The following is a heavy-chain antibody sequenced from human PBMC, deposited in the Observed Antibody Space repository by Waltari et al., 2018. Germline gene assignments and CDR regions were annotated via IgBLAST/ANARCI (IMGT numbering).Heavy chain of an antibody. CDR2: IYYSGST. Sequence: QLQLQESGPGLVKPSETLSLTCTVSGGSISSSSYYWGWIRQPPVKGLEWIGSIYYSGSTYYNPSLKSRVTISVDTSKNQFSLKLSSVTAADTAVYYCARERIAVAGDFDYWGQGTLITVSS. J-gene: IGHJ4*02. CDR1: GGSISSSSYY. D-gene: IGHD6-19*01. CDR3: ARERIAVAGDFDY. V-gene: IGHV4-39*07.